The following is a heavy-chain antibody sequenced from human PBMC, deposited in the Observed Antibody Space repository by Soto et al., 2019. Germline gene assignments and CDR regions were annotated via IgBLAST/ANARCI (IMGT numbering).Heavy chain of an antibody. Sequence: GGSLRLSCAASGFTFSSYAMSWVRQAPGKGLEWVSSISVSDDKTFYADSVKGRFTISRDNSKNTLFLQMNTLRAEDTATYYCTRQPYYDSSAYLFDYWGQGTLVTVSS. J-gene: IGHJ4*02. CDR1: GFTFSSYA. CDR3: TRQPYYDSSAYLFDY. CDR2: ISVSDDKT. V-gene: IGHV3-23*01. D-gene: IGHD3-22*01.